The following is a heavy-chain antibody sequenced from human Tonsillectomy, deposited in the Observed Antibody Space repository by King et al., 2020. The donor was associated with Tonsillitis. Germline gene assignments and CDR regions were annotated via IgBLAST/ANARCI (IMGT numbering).Heavy chain of an antibody. D-gene: IGHD3-3*01. V-gene: IGHV1-2*02. CDR3: ARDGYYDFWGGYGNWFDP. CDR2: INPNSGGT. J-gene: IGHJ5*02. CDR1: GYTFTGYY. Sequence: VQLVESGAEVKKPGASVKVSCKASGYTFTGYYMHWVRQAPGQGLEWMGWINPNSGGTNYAQKFQGRVTMTRDTSISTAYMELSRLRSDDTAVYYCARDGYYDFWGGYGNWFDPWGQGTLVTVSS.